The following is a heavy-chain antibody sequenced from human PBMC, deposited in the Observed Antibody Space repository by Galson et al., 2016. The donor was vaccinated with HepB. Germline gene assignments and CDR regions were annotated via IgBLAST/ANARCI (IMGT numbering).Heavy chain of an antibody. CDR2: ISRSGGT. CDR3: ARASYSSGWYSYVDF. J-gene: IGHJ4*02. Sequence: TLSLTCAVSGGSFSGYYWSWIRQSPGKGLEWLGEISRSGGTNYNPSLKSRVTMSVDTSRNQFSMNLTSVTASDTSIYFCARASYSSGWYSYVDFWGQGTLVTVSS. CDR1: GGSFSGYY. D-gene: IGHD6-19*01. V-gene: IGHV4-34*01.